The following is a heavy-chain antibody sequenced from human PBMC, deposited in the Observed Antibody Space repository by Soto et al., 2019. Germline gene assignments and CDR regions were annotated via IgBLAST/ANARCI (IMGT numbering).Heavy chain of an antibody. V-gene: IGHV3-48*02. J-gene: IGHJ6*02. D-gene: IGHD6-13*01. CDR1: GFIFSDYT. Sequence: EVQLVESGGDLVQPGGSLRLSCVASGFIFSDYTMTWVRQAPGRGLEFVSHISSSGGAIFYAESVKGRFTVSRDNAKNSLYLQMTSLRDDDTAVYFCARDHGGSTWFVGVYYFFGLDVWGQGTAVTVSS. CDR3: ARDHGGSTWFVGVYYFFGLDV. CDR2: ISSSGGAI.